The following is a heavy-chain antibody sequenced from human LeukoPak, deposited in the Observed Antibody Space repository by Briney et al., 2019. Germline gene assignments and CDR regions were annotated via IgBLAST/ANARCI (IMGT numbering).Heavy chain of an antibody. V-gene: IGHV3-9*01. Sequence: GRSLRLSCAASGFIFEDYAMHWVRQAPGKGLEWVGSVTWNSGRTDYADSVRGRFTVSRDNAKNFLYLQMSSLRPEDTALYYCVKDSFGVQVTGFFDYWGQGTLVAVSS. CDR2: VTWNSGRT. CDR1: GFIFEDYA. D-gene: IGHD1-1*01. J-gene: IGHJ4*02. CDR3: VKDSFGVQVTGFFDY.